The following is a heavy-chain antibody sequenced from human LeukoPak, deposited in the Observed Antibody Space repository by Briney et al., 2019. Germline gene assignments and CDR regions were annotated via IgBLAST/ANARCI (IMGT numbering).Heavy chain of an antibody. CDR1: GGSFSGYY. V-gene: IGHV4-34*01. CDR2: INHSGST. J-gene: IGHJ3*02. Sequence: SETLSLTCAVYGGSFSGYYWSWIRQPPGKGLEWIGEINHSGSTYYNPSLKSRVTISVDRSKNQFSLKLSSVTAADTAVYYCARGYLDAFDIWGQGTMVTVSS. CDR3: ARGYLDAFDI.